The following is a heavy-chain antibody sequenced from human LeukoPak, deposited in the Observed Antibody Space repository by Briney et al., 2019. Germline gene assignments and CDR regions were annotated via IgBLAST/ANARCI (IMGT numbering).Heavy chain of an antibody. CDR3: AREGYYGSGSPPSLYFDY. J-gene: IGHJ4*02. CDR2: TSSDLNVK. Sequence: PGRSLRLSCVVSGLRFRNYGMHWVRQAPGKGLEWVAVTSSDLNVKLYADSVKGRFTISRDNSRSTLYLQMNSLRPEDTAIYYCAREGYYGSGSPPSLYFDYWGQGTLVTVSS. D-gene: IGHD3-10*01. CDR1: GLRFRNYG. V-gene: IGHV3-30*03.